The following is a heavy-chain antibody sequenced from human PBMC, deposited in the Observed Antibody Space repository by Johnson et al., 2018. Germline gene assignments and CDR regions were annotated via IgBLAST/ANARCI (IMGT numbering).Heavy chain of an antibody. D-gene: IGHD3-22*01. J-gene: IGHJ3*01. Sequence: VQLVESGGGVVQPGGSLKLSCAASGFTFSDSAMHWVRQASGKGLEWVGRIRSKANNYATAYAASVKGRVTVTRDDSENTAYLQMNSLKTDDTAVYSFTRLHYYDSSDYYFTYWGQGTMVTVSS. CDR1: GFTFSDSA. V-gene: IGHV3-73*01. CDR3: TRLHYYDSSDYYFTY. CDR2: IRSKANNYAT.